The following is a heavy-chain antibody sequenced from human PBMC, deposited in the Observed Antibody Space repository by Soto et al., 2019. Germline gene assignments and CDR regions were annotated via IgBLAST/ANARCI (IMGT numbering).Heavy chain of an antibody. CDR3: ARRGSSSEGFDY. D-gene: IGHD6-6*01. Sequence: GGSLRLSCAASGFTFSSYAMHWVRQAPGKGLEWVAVISYDGSNKYYADSVKGRFTISRDNSKNTLYLQMHSLRAEDTAVYYCARRGSSSEGFDYWGQGTLVTVSS. J-gene: IGHJ4*02. V-gene: IGHV3-30*04. CDR1: GFTFSSYA. CDR2: ISYDGSNK.